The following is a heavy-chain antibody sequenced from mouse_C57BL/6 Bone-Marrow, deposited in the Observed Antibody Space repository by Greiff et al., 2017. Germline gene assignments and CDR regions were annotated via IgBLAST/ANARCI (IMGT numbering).Heavy chain of an antibody. Sequence: QVQLQQPGAELVKPGASVKLSCKASGYTFTSYWMQWVKQRPGQGLEWIGEIDPSDSYTNYNQKFKGKAPLTVDTSSSTAYMQLSSLTSEDSAVYYCARSGLLLSFPYWYFDVWGTGTTVTVSS. CDR3: ARSGLLLSFPYWYFDV. J-gene: IGHJ1*03. CDR2: IDPSDSYT. V-gene: IGHV1-50*01. D-gene: IGHD2-3*01. CDR1: GYTFTSYW.